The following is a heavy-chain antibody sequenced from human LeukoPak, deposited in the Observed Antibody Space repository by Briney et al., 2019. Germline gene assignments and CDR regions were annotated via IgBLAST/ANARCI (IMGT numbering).Heavy chain of an antibody. Sequence: KTGGSLRLSCAASGFTFSSYSMNWVRQAPGKGLEWVSSISSSSSYIYYADSVKSRFTISRDNAKNSLYLQMNSLRAEDTAVYYCARATYYYDSSGYKPSYWYFDLWGRGTLVTVSS. CDR3: ARATYYYDSSGYKPSYWYFDL. J-gene: IGHJ2*01. V-gene: IGHV3-21*01. D-gene: IGHD3-22*01. CDR1: GFTFSSYS. CDR2: ISSSSSYI.